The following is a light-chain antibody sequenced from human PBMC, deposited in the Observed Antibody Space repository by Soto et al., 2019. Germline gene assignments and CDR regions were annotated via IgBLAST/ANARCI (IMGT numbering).Light chain of an antibody. V-gene: IGKV3-15*01. J-gene: IGKJ1*01. Sequence: EIVMTQSPATLSVSPGERATLSCRASQSVSSNFAWYQQQPGQAPRLLIYGASTRATGIPARFSGSGSGTEFTLTISSLQSEDFAVYYCQQYNNWWTFGQGTKVEIK. CDR3: QQYNNWWT. CDR1: QSVSSN. CDR2: GAS.